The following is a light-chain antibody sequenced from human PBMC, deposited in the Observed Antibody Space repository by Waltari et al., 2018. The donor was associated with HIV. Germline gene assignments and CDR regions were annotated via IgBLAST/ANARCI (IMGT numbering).Light chain of an antibody. CDR3: QQYGSSEGFT. CDR2: GPS. Sequence: EIVLTQSPGPLSLSPGDRATLSCRARQIVGGNSLAWYQKKPGQAPRLLIYGPSTRAAGIPDRFSGSGSETDFTLTISRLEPEDCAVYYCQQYGSSEGFTFGPGTRVDI. J-gene: IGKJ3*01. CDR1: QIVGGNS. V-gene: IGKV3-20*01.